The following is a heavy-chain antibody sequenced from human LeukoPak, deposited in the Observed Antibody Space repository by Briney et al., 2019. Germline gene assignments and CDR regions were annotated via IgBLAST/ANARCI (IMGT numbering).Heavy chain of an antibody. V-gene: IGHV3-21*01. CDR1: GXTFTSYN. CDR3: ARDMDGYFDY. CDR2: ISSSSSYM. D-gene: IGHD3-10*01. J-gene: IGHJ4*02. Sequence: GGSLRLSCAASGXTFTSYNMNWVRQAPGKGREWVSCISSSSSYMYYADSVKGRFTISRDNAKNSLYLQMNSLRAEDTAVYHCARDMDGYFDYWGQGTLVTVSS.